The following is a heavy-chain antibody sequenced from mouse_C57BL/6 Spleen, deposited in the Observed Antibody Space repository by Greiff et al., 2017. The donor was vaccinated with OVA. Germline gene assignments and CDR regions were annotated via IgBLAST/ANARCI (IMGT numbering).Heavy chain of an antibody. Sequence: VQLQQPGAELVRPGSSVKLSCKASGYTFTSYWMHWVKQRPIQGLEWIGNIDPSDSETHYNQKFKDKATLTVDKSSSTAYMQRSSLTSEDSAVYYCARGYYGSRGYFDYWGQGTTLTVSS. CDR1: GYTFTSYW. V-gene: IGHV1-52*01. J-gene: IGHJ2*01. CDR2: IDPSDSET. D-gene: IGHD1-1*01. CDR3: ARGYYGSRGYFDY.